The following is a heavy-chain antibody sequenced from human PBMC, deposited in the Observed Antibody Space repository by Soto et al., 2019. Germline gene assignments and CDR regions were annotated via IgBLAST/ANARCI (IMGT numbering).Heavy chain of an antibody. Sequence: QVQLVQSGAEVKKPGSSVKVSCKASGGTFSSYAISWVRQAPGQGLEWMGGIIPIFGTADYAQKFQGRVTITADDSTSTGNMEWSSVRSEDTAVYYCASHYDSSGYYYRGLDYWGQGTLVTVSS. CDR1: GGTFSSYA. D-gene: IGHD3-22*01. J-gene: IGHJ4*02. CDR2: IIPIFGTA. CDR3: ASHYDSSGYYYRGLDY. V-gene: IGHV1-69*12.